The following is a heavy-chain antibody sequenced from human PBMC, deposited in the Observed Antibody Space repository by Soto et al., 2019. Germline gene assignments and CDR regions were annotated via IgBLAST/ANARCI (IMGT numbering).Heavy chain of an antibody. CDR1: GYTFTSYD. J-gene: IGHJ5*01. CDR2: MNPNSGNT. V-gene: IGHV1-8*01. D-gene: IGHD6-19*01. CDR3: ARGPPGTIAVPRWSVS. Sequence: QVQLVQSGAEVKKPGASVKVSCKASGYTFTSYDINWVRQATGQGLEWMGWMNPNSGNTGYAQKFQGRVTMTRNTSISTAYMELSSLRSEDTALYYCARGPPGTIAVPRWSVSWGQGTLVTVSS.